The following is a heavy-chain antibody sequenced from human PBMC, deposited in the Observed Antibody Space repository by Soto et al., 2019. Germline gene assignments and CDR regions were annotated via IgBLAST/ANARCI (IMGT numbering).Heavy chain of an antibody. J-gene: IGHJ4*02. Sequence: EVQLVESGGGLVRPGGSLRLSCAASGFTFSRYSMNWVRQAPGKGLEWVSSISSTTNYIYYADSMKGRFTVSRDNAKNSVYLDMNSLSAEDTAVYYCARVSEDLTSNFDYWGQGTLVTVSS. CDR3: ARVSEDLTSNFDY. CDR2: ISSTTNYI. V-gene: IGHV3-21*01. CDR1: GFTFSRYS.